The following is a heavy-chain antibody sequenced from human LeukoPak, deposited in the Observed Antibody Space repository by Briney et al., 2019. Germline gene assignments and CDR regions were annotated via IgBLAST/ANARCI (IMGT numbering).Heavy chain of an antibody. V-gene: IGHV4-34*01. CDR2: INQSGST. Sequence: SETLSLTCAVYGGSFSGYYWTWIRQPPGKGLEWIGEINQSGSTNYNPSLKTRVIISVDTSKNQFSLKLSSVTDADTAVYYCARGGGLLRYFDWLPNWFDPWGQGTLVTVSS. J-gene: IGHJ5*02. CDR1: GGSFSGYY. D-gene: IGHD3-9*01. CDR3: ARGGGLLRYFDWLPNWFDP.